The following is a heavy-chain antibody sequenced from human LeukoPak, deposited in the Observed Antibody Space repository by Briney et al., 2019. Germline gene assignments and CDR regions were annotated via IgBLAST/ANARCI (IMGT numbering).Heavy chain of an antibody. J-gene: IGHJ4*02. Sequence: ASVKASCKASGYTFTSYDINWVRQATGQGLEWMGWMNPNSGNTGYAQKFQGRVTMTRNTSISTAYMELSSLRSEDTAVYYCARAPYGDYVNDYWGQGTLVTVSS. CDR3: ARAPYGDYVNDY. CDR2: MNPNSGNT. D-gene: IGHD4-17*01. V-gene: IGHV1-8*01. CDR1: GYTFTSYD.